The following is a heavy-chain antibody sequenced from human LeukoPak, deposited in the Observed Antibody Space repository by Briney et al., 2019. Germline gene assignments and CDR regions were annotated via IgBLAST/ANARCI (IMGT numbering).Heavy chain of an antibody. Sequence: SVKVSCKASGGTFSSYAISWVRQAPGQGLEWMGRIIPILGIANYAQKFQGRVTITADKSTSTAYMELSSLRSEDTAVYYCARDLKGSSSWFYYFDYWGQGTLVTVSS. CDR2: IIPILGIA. CDR1: GGTFSSYA. CDR3: ARDLKGSSSWFYYFDY. J-gene: IGHJ4*02. D-gene: IGHD6-13*01. V-gene: IGHV1-69*04.